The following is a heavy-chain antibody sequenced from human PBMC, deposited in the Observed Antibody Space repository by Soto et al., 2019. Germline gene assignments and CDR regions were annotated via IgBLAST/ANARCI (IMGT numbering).Heavy chain of an antibody. D-gene: IGHD2-2*01. J-gene: IGHJ6*02. Sequence: PGGSLRLSCASSGLTFSSYWMHWVRQAPGKGLVWVSRIYSGGSTYYADSVKGRFTISRDNSKNTLYLQMNSLRAEDTAVYYCASEPGYCISPSCWLYGMDVWGQGTTVTVSS. CDR2: IYSGGST. V-gene: IGHV3-53*01. CDR3: ASEPGYCISPSCWLYGMDV. CDR1: GLTFSSYW.